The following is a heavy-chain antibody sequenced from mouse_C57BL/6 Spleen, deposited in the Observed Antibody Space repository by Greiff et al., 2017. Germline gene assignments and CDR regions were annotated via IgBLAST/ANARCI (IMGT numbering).Heavy chain of an antibody. V-gene: IGHV5-16*01. CDR1: GFTFSDYY. J-gene: IGHJ2*01. CDR2: INYDGSST. Sequence: EVQVVESEGGLVQPGSSMKLSCTASGFTFSDYYMAWVRQVPEKGLEWVANINYDGSSTYYLDSLKSRFIISRDNAKNILYLQMSSLKSEDTATYYCARDRFFDYWGQGNTLTVSS. CDR3: ARDRFFDY.